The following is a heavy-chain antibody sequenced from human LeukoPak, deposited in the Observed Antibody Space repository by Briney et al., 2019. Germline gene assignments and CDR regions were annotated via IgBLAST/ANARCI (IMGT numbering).Heavy chain of an antibody. J-gene: IGHJ4*02. Sequence: GGSLRLSCAVSGFTFSSYGMHWVRQAPGKGLEWVAVISYDGSNKYYADSVKGRFTISRDNSKNTLYLQMNSLRAEDTAVYYCAKSATVGIKAPFDCWGQGALVTVSS. CDR2: ISYDGSNK. V-gene: IGHV3-30*18. CDR1: GFTFSSYG. CDR3: AKSATVGIKAPFDC. D-gene: IGHD1-26*01.